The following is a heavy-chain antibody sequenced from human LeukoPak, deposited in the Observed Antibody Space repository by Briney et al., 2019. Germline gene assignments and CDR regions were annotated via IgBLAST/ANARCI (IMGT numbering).Heavy chain of an antibody. J-gene: IGHJ4*02. D-gene: IGHD4-23*01. V-gene: IGHV3-7*01. Sequence: GGSLRLSCAASGFTFSSYWMSWVRQAPGKGLEWVANIKQDGSEKYYVDSVKGRFTISRDNAKNSLYLQMNSLRAEDTAVYYCARDLMTTVVRGDYWGQGTLVTVSS. CDR1: GFTFSSYW. CDR2: IKQDGSEK. CDR3: ARDLMTTVVRGDY.